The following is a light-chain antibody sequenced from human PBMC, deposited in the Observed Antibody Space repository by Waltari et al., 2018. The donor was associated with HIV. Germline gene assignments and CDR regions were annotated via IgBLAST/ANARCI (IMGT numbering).Light chain of an antibody. Sequence: QSVLTQPPSASGTTVQSVTLSCSGSSSNVVTNYVYWCKPLPGTAPDLFIYHNNQRPLGVPDRFSGSKSGTSASLAISGLRSEDEADYYCATWDDSLSAWLFGGETRLSVL. CDR1: SSNVVTNY. CDR3: ATWDDSLSAWL. CDR2: HNN. V-gene: IGLV1-47*01. J-gene: IGLJ3*02.